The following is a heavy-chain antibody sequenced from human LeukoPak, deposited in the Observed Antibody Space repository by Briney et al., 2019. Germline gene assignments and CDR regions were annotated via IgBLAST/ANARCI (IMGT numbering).Heavy chain of an antibody. CDR1: GYTFTSYG. J-gene: IGHJ4*02. CDR3: ARDPDGYPPD. Sequence: SVKVSCKASGYTFTSYGISWVRQSPGQGLEWMGRIIPILGIANYAQKFQGRVTITADKSTSTAYMELSSLRSEDTAVYYCARDPDGYPPDWGQGTLVTVSS. CDR2: IIPILGIA. D-gene: IGHD5-24*01. V-gene: IGHV1-69*04.